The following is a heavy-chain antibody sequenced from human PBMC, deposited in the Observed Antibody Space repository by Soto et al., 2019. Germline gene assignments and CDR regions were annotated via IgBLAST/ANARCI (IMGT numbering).Heavy chain of an antibody. J-gene: IGHJ6*02. CDR1: GVSISSSSDY. CDR2: IYYSGST. D-gene: IGHD3-3*01. CDR3: ARYYDFWSRGMDV. V-gene: IGHV4-39*01. Sequence: SETLSLTCTVYGVSISSSSDYWGWIRQPPGKGLVWIGIIYYSGSTYYNPSLKSRVTISVDTSKNQFSLKLSSVTAADTAVYYCARYYDFWSRGMDVWCQGTTVTVSS.